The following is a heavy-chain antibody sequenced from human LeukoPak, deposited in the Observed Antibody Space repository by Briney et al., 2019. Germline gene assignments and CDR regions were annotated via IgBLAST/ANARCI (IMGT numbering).Heavy chain of an antibody. J-gene: IGHJ3*01. CDR2: SSGNGGTT. Sequence: GGGLRVSCEASGFSFDDYGMRWVGQAPGEGMEWVGGSSGNGGTTVYEEPVKGRFTISRDNAKDSLYLQLDSLSGADTALYQCVRDRSRVRGVMGDAFDVWGQGTMVTVSS. CDR1: GFSFDDYG. CDR3: VRDRSRVRGVMGDAFDV. D-gene: IGHD3-10*01. V-gene: IGHV3-20*01.